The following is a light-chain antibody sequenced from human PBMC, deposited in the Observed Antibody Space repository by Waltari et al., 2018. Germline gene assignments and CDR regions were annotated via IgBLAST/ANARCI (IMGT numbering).Light chain of an antibody. Sequence: QSALAQPASVSGSPGQSITISCTGTGSDVGRYNYVSWYQQLPGKATKAIIYDVSDRPSRVSTRFSGTKSGNTAPLTIAGLQAEDEADYYCGSYSGTTTYVFGTGTYVTVL. CDR3: GSYSGTTTYV. V-gene: IGLV2-14*03. J-gene: IGLJ1*01. CDR1: GSDVGRYNY. CDR2: DVS.